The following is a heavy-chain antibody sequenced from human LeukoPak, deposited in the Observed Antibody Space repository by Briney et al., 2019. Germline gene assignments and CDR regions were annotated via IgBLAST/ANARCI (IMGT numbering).Heavy chain of an antibody. J-gene: IGHJ3*02. Sequence: ASETLSLTCTVSGGSISSGDYYWSWIRQPPGKGLECIGYIYHSGNSFYNASLKSRLTISVDTSKNQFSLNLRSVTAADTAVYYCARTQEYSYGSGSYGAYDIWGQGTMVTVSS. CDR3: ARTQEYSYGSGSYGAYDI. D-gene: IGHD3-10*01. CDR1: GGSISSGDYY. V-gene: IGHV4-30-4*01. CDR2: IYHSGNS.